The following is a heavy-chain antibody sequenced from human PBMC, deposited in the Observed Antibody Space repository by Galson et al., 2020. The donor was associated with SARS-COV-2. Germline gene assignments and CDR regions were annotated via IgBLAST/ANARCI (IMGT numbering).Heavy chain of an antibody. CDR1: GYTFTSYY. CDR3: ARGRYYGSGSSPFGGFDP. D-gene: IGHD3-10*01. CDR2: INPSGGST. V-gene: IGHV1-46*01. J-gene: IGHJ5*02. Sequence: ASVKVSCKASGYTFTSYYMHWVRQAPGQGLEWMGIINPSGGSTSYAQQFQGRVTMTRDTSTSTVYMELSSLRSEDTAVYYCARGRYYGSGSSPFGGFDPWGQGTLVTVSS.